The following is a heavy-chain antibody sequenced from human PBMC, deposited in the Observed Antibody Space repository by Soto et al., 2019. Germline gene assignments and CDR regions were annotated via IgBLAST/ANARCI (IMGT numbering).Heavy chain of an antibody. Sequence: EVQLVESGGGLVQPGGSLRLSCAASGFTFSSYDMHWVRQATGKGLEWVSAIGTAGDTYYPGSVKGRFTISRENAKNSLYLQMNSLRAEDMAVYYCARESGYYDSSGQGYYFDYWGQGTLVTVSS. CDR3: ARESGYYDSSGQGYYFDY. J-gene: IGHJ4*02. D-gene: IGHD3-22*01. CDR2: IGTAGDT. CDR1: GFTFSSYD. V-gene: IGHV3-13*01.